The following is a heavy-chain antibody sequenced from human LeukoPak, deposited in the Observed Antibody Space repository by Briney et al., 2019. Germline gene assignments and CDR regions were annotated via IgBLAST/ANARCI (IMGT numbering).Heavy chain of an antibody. J-gene: IGHJ5*02. V-gene: IGHV4-59*01. CDR1: GGSISSYY. CDR2: IYYSGST. Sequence: PSETLSLTCTVSGGSISSYYWSWIRQPPGKGLEWIGYIYYSGSTNYNPSLKSRVTISVDTSKNQFSLKLSSVTAADTAVYYCATALRKDWFDPWGQGTLVTVSS. CDR3: ATALRKDWFDP.